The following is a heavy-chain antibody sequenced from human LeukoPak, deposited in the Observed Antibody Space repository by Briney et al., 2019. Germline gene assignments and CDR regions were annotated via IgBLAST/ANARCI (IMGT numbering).Heavy chain of an antibody. D-gene: IGHD3-9*01. CDR3: AKAESPPPDWFDY. CDR2: ISDSGGST. J-gene: IGHJ4*02. V-gene: IGHV3-23*01. CDR1: GFTFSSYA. Sequence: GGSLRLSCAASGFTFSSYAMSWVRQAPGKGLEWVSTISDSGGSTYYADSVKGGFTISRDNSKNTLYLQMNSLRAEDTAVYYCAKAESPPPDWFDYWGQGTLVTVSP.